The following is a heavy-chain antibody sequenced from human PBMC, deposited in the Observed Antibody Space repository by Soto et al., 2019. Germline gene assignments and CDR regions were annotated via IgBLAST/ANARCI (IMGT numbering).Heavy chain of an antibody. Sequence: VGSLRLSCAASGFTFSSYWMSWVRQAPGKGLEWVANIKQDGSEKYYVDSVKGRFTISRDNAKNSLYLQMNSLRAEDTAVYYCARFQGSSWSIDYYGMDVWGQGTTVTVSS. J-gene: IGHJ6*02. CDR3: ARFQGSSWSIDYYGMDV. V-gene: IGHV3-7*01. CDR1: GFTFSSYW. CDR2: IKQDGSEK. D-gene: IGHD6-13*01.